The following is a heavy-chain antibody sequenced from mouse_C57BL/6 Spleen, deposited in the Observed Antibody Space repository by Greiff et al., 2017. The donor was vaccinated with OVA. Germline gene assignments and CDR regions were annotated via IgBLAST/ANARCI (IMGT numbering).Heavy chain of an antibody. Sequence: QVQLQQPGAELVRPGTSVKLSCKASGYTFTSYWMHWVKQRPGQGLEWIGVIDPSDSYTNYNQKFKGKATLTVDTSSSTAYMQLSSLTSEDSAVYYCARPLGSYAMDYWGQGTSVTVSS. D-gene: IGHD4-1*01. CDR2: IDPSDSYT. CDR3: ARPLGSYAMDY. CDR1: GYTFTSYW. V-gene: IGHV1-59*01. J-gene: IGHJ4*01.